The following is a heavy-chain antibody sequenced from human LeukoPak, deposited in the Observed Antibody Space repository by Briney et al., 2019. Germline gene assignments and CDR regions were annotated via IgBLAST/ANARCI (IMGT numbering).Heavy chain of an antibody. V-gene: IGHV1-2*02. CDR3: ARESGYGDYVYWFDP. CDR2: INPNSGGT. Sequence: PTASVKVSCKASGYTFTGYYMHWVRQAPGQGLEWMGWINPNSGGTNYAQKFQGRVTMTRDTSISTAYMELSRLRSDGTAVYYCARESGYGDYVYWFDPWGQGTLVTVSS. CDR1: GYTFTGYY. J-gene: IGHJ5*02. D-gene: IGHD4-17*01.